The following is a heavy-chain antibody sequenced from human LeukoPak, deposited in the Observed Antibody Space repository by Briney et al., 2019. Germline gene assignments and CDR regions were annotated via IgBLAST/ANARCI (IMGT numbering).Heavy chain of an antibody. V-gene: IGHV4-4*07. J-gene: IGHJ4*02. CDR2: IYTSGST. CDR1: GGSISSYY. Sequence: SETLSLTCTVSGGSISSYYWSWIRQPAGKGLEWIGRIYTSGSTNYNPSLKSRVTMSVDTSKNQFSLKLSSVTAADTAVYYCARLAISLAAAGSFDYWGQGTLVTVSS. CDR3: ARLAISLAAAGSFDY. D-gene: IGHD6-13*01.